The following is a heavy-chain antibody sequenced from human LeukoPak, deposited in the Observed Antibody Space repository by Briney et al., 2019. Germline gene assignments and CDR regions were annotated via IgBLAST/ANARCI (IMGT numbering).Heavy chain of an antibody. V-gene: IGHV3-23*01. CDR2: ISGSGGST. CDR1: GFTFSSYA. D-gene: IGHD3-9*01. CDR3: ATYSSVLRYFDSLGGIDV. J-gene: IGHJ6*02. Sequence: GGSLRLSCAASGFTFSSYAMSWVRQAPGKGLEWVSAISGSGGSTYYADSVKGRFTISRDNSKNTLYLQMNSLRAEDTAVYYCATYSSVLRYFDSLGGIDVWGQGTTVTVSS.